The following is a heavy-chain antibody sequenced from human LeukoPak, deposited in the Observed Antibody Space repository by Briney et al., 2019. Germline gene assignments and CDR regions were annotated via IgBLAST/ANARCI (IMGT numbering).Heavy chain of an antibody. CDR2: ISAYKGIT. CDR1: SYTFPNYA. D-gene: IGHD3-9*01. Sequence: ASVKVSCKASSYTFPNYAISGVRQAPGQGLEGMGCISAYKGITNYAQKHQGRVTMTTDTSTSTAYMELRSLRSDDTAMYYCARGNYDILTGPRRTDAFDIWGQGTMVTVSS. J-gene: IGHJ3*02. CDR3: ARGNYDILTGPRRTDAFDI. V-gene: IGHV1-18*01.